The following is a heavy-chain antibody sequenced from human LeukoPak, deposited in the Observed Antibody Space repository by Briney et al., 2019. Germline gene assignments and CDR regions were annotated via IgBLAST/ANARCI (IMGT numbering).Heavy chain of an antibody. CDR3: ARDGPMVRGVIAAFDI. Sequence: GGSRRLSCVASGFAFSRSWMSWVRQAPGKGLEWVGNIQPDGSEQYPVDSVKGRFTISRDNSRNSLFLQMSSLRAEDTAVYYCARDGPMVRGVIAAFDIWGQGTMVTVSS. D-gene: IGHD3-10*01. CDR1: GFAFSRSW. J-gene: IGHJ3*02. V-gene: IGHV3-7*01. CDR2: IQPDGSEQ.